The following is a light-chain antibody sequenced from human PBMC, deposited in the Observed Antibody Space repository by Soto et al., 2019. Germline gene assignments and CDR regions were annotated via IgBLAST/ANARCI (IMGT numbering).Light chain of an antibody. CDR3: KQYGSSGK. Sequence: EIVLTQSPVTLSLSPGERATLSCSASQSVSSYLAWYQQKPGQAPRLLIYGASNRATGIPDRFSGSGSGKDFTLTISRLEPEDFAVYYCKQYGSSGKFGQGTKVDIK. V-gene: IGKV3-20*01. CDR1: QSVSSY. CDR2: GAS. J-gene: IGKJ1*01.